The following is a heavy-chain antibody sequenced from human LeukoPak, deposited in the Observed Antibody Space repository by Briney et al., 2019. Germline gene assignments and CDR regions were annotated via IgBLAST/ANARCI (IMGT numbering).Heavy chain of an antibody. CDR1: GASISSSSYY. V-gene: IGHV4-39*01. J-gene: IGHJ4*02. CDR3: ASGSHYGYSSGWLYY. CDR2: MYYSGRT. Sequence: PSETLCLTCTVSGASISSSSYYWGWVRQPPGKGLEWIGCMYYSGRTYYNPSLKSRVTISVDTSKHQFSLKLSSVTAADTAVFYCASGSHYGYSSGWLYYWGQGALVTVSS. D-gene: IGHD6-19*01.